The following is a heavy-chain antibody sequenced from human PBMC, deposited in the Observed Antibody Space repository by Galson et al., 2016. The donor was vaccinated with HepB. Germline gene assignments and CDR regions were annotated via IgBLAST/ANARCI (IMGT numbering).Heavy chain of an antibody. CDR3: ARTTQNPDYSTYVTLGYYFDY. CDR2: IYYSGTT. Sequence: TLSLTCTVSGGSVTTGGFYWSWFRQHAGKGLEWIGYIYYSGTTYNNPSLKSRVSMSLDTSNNQFSLKLRSVTAADTAVYYCARTTQNPDYSTYVTLGYYFDYWGGGTLVTVSS. CDR1: GGSVTTGGFY. J-gene: IGHJ4*02. V-gene: IGHV4-31*03. D-gene: IGHD4-11*01.